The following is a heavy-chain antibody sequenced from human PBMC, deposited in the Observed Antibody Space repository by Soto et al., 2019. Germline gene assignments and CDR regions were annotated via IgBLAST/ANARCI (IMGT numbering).Heavy chain of an antibody. V-gene: IGHV3-21*01. Sequence: GGSLRLSCAASGFTFSSYSMNWVRQAPGKGLEWVSSISSSSSYIYYADSVKGRFTISRDNAKNSLYLQMNSLRAEDTAVYYCARDGDSGPPGYYYYYYGMDVWGQGTTVTSP. CDR2: ISSSSSYI. CDR3: ARDGDSGPPGYYYYYYGMDV. J-gene: IGHJ6*02. D-gene: IGHD5-12*01. CDR1: GFTFSSYS.